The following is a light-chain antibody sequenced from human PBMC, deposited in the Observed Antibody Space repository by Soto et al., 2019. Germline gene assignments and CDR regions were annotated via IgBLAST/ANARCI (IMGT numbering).Light chain of an antibody. CDR3: HQYDESPWT. Sequence: EIVLTQSPGTLSLSPGERATLSCRASQSVSSSYFAWYQQKPGQAPRLLIYGASSRATGIPDRFSGSGSGTDFTLTISRLEPEDLAVYYCHQYDESPWTFGQGTKLEIK. V-gene: IGKV3-20*01. J-gene: IGKJ1*01. CDR1: QSVSSSY. CDR2: GAS.